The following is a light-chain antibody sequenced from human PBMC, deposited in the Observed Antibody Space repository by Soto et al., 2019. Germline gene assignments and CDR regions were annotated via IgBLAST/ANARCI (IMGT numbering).Light chain of an antibody. CDR2: DVS. J-gene: IGLJ3*02. Sequence: QSALTQPASVSGSPGQSITISCTGTSSDVGGYNYVSWYQQHPGKAPKVMLYDVSNRPSGVSNRFSGSKSGNTAXLTISGLQAEDEADYYCTSYTTSNTVVFGGGTKVTVL. CDR1: SSDVGGYNY. CDR3: TSYTTSNTVV. V-gene: IGLV2-14*03.